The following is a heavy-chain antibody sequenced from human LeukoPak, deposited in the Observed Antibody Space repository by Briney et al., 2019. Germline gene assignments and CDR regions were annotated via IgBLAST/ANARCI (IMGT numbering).Heavy chain of an antibody. CDR3: VRDQGVKGFDP. J-gene: IGHJ5*02. CDR2: IYTSGST. Sequence: PSETLSLTCTVSGGSISSYYWSWIRQPAGKGLEWIGRIYTSGSTSYNPSLKSRVTLSVDTSKNQFSLKLSSVTAADTAVYYCVRDQGVKGFDPWGQGTLVTVSS. D-gene: IGHD2-8*01. CDR1: GGSISSYY. V-gene: IGHV4-4*07.